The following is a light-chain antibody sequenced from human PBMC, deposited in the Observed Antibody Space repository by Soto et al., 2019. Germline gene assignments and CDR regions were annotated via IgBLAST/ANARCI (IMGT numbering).Light chain of an antibody. CDR2: DVS. CDR1: SSDVGGYNY. CDR3: SSYAGAHIV. Sequence: QSVLTQPPSASGSPGQSVTISCTGTSSDVGGYNYVSWYQQHPGKAPKLMIYDVSQRPSGVPDRFSGSKSGNTASLTVSGVQAEDEADYYCSSYAGAHIVFGTGTKVTVL. J-gene: IGLJ1*01. V-gene: IGLV2-8*01.